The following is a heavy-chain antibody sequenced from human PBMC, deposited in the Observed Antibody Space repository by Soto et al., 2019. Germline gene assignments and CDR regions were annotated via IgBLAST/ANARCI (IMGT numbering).Heavy chain of an antibody. V-gene: IGHV4-34*01. Sequence: PSETLSLTCAVYGGSFSGYYWSWIRQPPGKGLEWIGEINHSGSTNYNPSLKSRVTISVDTSKNQFSPKVSSVTAADTAVYYCARDLTISSTDGPLDPWGHGTLVTVSS. CDR2: INHSGST. D-gene: IGHD1-1*01. CDR1: GGSFSGYY. J-gene: IGHJ5*02. CDR3: ARDLTISSTDGPLDP.